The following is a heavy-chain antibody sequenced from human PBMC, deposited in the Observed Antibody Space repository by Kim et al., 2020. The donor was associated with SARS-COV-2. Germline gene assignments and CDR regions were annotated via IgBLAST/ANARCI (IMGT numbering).Heavy chain of an antibody. CDR1: GFTFSNYA. Sequence: GGSLRLSCAASGFTFSNYAMHWVRQPPGKGLEWISQISHNGSITFYADSVRSRFTLSRDNSNNSIYLQMNSLRTEDTALYYCVKDYCGRDCFLCWDYWGQGTLVTVSS. J-gene: IGHJ4*02. CDR3: VKDYCGRDCFLCWDY. CDR2: ISHNGSIT. V-gene: IGHV3-43*02. D-gene: IGHD2-21*02.